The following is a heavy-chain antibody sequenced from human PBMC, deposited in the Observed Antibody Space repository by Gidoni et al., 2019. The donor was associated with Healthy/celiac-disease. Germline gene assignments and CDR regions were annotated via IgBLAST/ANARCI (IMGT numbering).Heavy chain of an antibody. D-gene: IGHD1-26*01. CDR2: IYYSGST. CDR3: ARLGRELLGGYFDY. V-gene: IGHV4-39*01. Sequence: QLQLQESGPGLVKPSETLSLTCTVPGGSISSSSYYWGWIRQPPGKGLEWIGSIYYSGSTYYNPSLKSRVTISVDTSKNQFSLKLSSVTAADTAVYYCARLGRELLGGYFDYWGQGTLVTVSS. J-gene: IGHJ4*02. CDR1: GGSISSSSYY.